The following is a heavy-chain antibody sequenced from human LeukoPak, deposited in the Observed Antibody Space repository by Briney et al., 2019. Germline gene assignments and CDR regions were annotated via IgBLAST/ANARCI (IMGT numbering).Heavy chain of an antibody. J-gene: IGHJ4*02. V-gene: IGHV3-48*02. CDR2: ISSSSSVM. CDR3: ASGRGQVGATDF. Sequence: GGSLRLSCAASEFTFSTYSRNWVRQAPGKGLEWISYISSSSSVMYYADSVKGRFTISRDNAKNSLYLQMHSLRDEDTAVYYCASGRGQVGATDFWGQGTLVTVSS. D-gene: IGHD1-26*01. CDR1: EFTFSTYS.